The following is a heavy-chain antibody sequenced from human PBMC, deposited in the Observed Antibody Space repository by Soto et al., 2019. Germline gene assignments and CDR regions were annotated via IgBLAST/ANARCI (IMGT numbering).Heavy chain of an antibody. CDR2: ISAYNGNT. CDR1: GYTFTSYG. J-gene: IGHJ3*02. D-gene: IGHD3-22*01. V-gene: IGHV1-18*01. CDR3: ARGIGRYYDSSGRAFDI. Sequence: ASVKVSCKASGYTFTSYGISWVRQAPGQGLEWMGWISAYNGNTNYAQKLQGRVTMTTDTSTRTAYMELRSLRSDDTAVYYCARGIGRYYDSSGRAFDIWGQGTMVTVSS.